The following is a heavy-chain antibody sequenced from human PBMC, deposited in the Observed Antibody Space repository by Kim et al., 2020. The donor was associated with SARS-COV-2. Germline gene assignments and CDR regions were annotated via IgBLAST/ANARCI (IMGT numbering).Heavy chain of an antibody. CDR3: ARDKLRYFDWLLLDPHVGDYYYGMDV. CDR1: GFTFSSYS. Sequence: GGSLRLSCAASGFTFSSYSMHWVRQAPGKGLEWVAVISYDGSNKYYADSVKGRFTISRDNSKNTLYLQMNSLRAEDTAVYYCARDKLRYFDWLLLDPHVGDYYYGMDVWGQGTTVTVSS. J-gene: IGHJ6*02. CDR2: ISYDGSNK. D-gene: IGHD3-9*01. V-gene: IGHV3-30*04.